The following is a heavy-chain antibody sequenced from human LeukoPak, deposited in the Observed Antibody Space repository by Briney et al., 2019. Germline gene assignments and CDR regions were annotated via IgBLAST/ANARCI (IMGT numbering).Heavy chain of an antibody. CDR2: IYYSGST. V-gene: IGHV4-39*01. J-gene: IGHJ6*03. CDR3: ASFEYSSSSDYYYYYYMYF. CDR1: GGSISSSSYY. D-gene: IGHD6-6*01. Sequence: SETLCLTCTVSGGSISSSSYYWGWIRQPPGKGLEWIGSIYYSGSTYYNPSLKSRVTISVDTSKNQFSLKLSSVTAADTAVYYCASFEYSSSSDYYYYYYMYFPGDGTTVTVSS.